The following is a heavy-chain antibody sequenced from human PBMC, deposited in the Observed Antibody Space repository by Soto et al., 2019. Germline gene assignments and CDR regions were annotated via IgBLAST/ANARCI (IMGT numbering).Heavy chain of an antibody. V-gene: IGHV1-18*01. J-gene: IGHJ4*02. D-gene: IGHD2-8*02. Sequence: ASVKVSCKASGFPFSTARINWVRQAPGQGLEWMGWISGYNGNTKYAQNFQGRVSMTTDTSTSVAYLELLTLRSDDTAVYYCAKSSLGATACTDWGTGTLLTFSS. CDR2: ISGYNGNT. CDR1: GFPFSTAR. CDR3: AKSSLGATACTD.